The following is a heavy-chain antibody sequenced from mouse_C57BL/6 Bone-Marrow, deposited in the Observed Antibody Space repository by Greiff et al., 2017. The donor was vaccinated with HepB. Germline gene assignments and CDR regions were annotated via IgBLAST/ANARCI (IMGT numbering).Heavy chain of an antibody. CDR3: ARERFPFDY. CDR2: ISDGGSYT. Sequence: VQLKESGGGLVKPGGSLKLSCAASGFTFSSYAMSWVRQTPEKRLEWVATISDGGSYTYYPDNVKGRFTISRDNAKNNLYLQMSHLKSEDTAMYYCARERFPFDYWGQGTTLTVSS. J-gene: IGHJ2*01. V-gene: IGHV5-4*01. CDR1: GFTFSSYA.